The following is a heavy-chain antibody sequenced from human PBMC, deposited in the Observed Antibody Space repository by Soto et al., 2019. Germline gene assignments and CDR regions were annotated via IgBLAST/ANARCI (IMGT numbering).Heavy chain of an antibody. CDR3: ARGEDAFFYYGLDV. CDR1: GGSITSSY. V-gene: IGHV4-59*01. Sequence: SETLSLTCTVSGGSITSSYWSWIRRPPGKGLEWIAYIYDTGISGYTPSTSYNPSLKSRVTMSADTSKSQFSLKLTSVTAADTAVYYCARGEDAFFYYGLDVWGQGITVTVSS. J-gene: IGHJ6*02. CDR2: IYDTGISGYTPST.